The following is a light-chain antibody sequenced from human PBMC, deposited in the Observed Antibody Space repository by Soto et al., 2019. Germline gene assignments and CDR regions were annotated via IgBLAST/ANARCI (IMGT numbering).Light chain of an antibody. CDR1: ESLLHSGGNTY. J-gene: IGKJ1*01. CDR3: MQSSQLRT. Sequence: DIALTQSPLSLPVTLGQPASLSCRSSESLLHSGGNTYLSWLHQRPGQPPRLLIYQISERLSGVPDRFSGSGAGTNFTLRISRVEAEDVGIFFCMQSSQLRTFGQGTKVEIK. CDR2: QIS. V-gene: IGKV2-24*01.